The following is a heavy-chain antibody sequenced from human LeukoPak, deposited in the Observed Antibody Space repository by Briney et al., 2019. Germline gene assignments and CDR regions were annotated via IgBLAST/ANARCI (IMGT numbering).Heavy chain of an antibody. CDR3: AREVANYYGGNYVNFDY. D-gene: IGHD4-23*01. CDR1: GGSISSSSYY. V-gene: IGHV4-39*07. CDR2: IYYSGST. Sequence: SETLSLTCTVSGGSISSSSYYWGWIRQPPGKGLEWIGSIYYSGSTYYNPPLKSRVTISVDTAKNQFSLKLSSVTAADTAVYYCAREVANYYGGNYVNFDYWGQGTLVTVSS. J-gene: IGHJ4*02.